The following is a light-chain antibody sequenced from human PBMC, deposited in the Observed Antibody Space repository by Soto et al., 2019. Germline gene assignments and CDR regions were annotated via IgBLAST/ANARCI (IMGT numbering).Light chain of an antibody. CDR2: DVN. CDR1: SGDIGAYNY. J-gene: IGLJ3*02. V-gene: IGLV2-11*01. CDR3: CSYAHTSRV. Sequence: QSVLTQPRSVSGSPGQSVTFSCTGTSGDIGAYNYVSWYQFHPGKAPKMIIYDVNKRPSGVPDRFSGSKSGNTASLTISWLQAEDEADYYCCSYAHTSRVFGGGIKVTVL.